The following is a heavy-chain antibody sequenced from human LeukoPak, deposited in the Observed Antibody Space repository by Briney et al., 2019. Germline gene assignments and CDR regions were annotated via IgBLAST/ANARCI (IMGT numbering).Heavy chain of an antibody. D-gene: IGHD3-16*01. CDR3: ARAGYGYIFDY. V-gene: IGHV3-64*01. Sequence: GGSLRLSCAASGFTFSSYAMHWVRQAPEKGLEYVSAISSNGGSTYYANSVKGRFTISRDNSKNTLYLQMGSLRAEDMAVYYCARAGYGYIFDYWGQGTLVTVSS. CDR1: GFTFSSYA. J-gene: IGHJ4*02. CDR2: ISSNGGST.